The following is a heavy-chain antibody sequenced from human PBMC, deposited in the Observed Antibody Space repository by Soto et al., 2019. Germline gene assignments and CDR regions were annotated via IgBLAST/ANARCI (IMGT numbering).Heavy chain of an antibody. CDR2: ILPIFGTV. Sequence: QVQLVQSGAEVKKPGSSVKVSCLSNASGGFFSSNAISWVRQAPGHGLEWMGGILPIFGTVNYAQKFQDKVTITADESTSTSYMDLSSLRSEDTAVYYCATGGRGYSVGGGAPRFCLEDWGQGTLLTVSS. CDR1: GGFFSSNA. J-gene: IGHJ4*02. CDR3: ATGGRGYSVGGGAPRFCLED. D-gene: IGHD5-18*01. V-gene: IGHV1-69*01.